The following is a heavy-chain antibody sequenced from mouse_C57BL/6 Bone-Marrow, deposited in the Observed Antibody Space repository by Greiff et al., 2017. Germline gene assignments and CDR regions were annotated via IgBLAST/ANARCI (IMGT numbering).Heavy chain of an antibody. CDR1: GYTFTSYW. D-gene: IGHD1-1*01. V-gene: IGHV1-64*01. Sequence: VQLQQPGAELVKPGASVKLSCKASGYTFTSYWMHWVKQRPGKGLEWIGMIHPNSGSTNYNEKFKSKATLTVDKSSSTAYMQLSSLTSEDSAVYYCARSFFTTVDYWGQGTTLTVSS. CDR3: ARSFFTTVDY. J-gene: IGHJ2*01. CDR2: IHPNSGST.